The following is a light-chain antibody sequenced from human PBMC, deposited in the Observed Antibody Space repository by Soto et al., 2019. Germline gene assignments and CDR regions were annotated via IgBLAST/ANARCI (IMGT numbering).Light chain of an antibody. CDR2: QVN. CDR3: ASFRSGTILV. J-gene: IGLJ1*01. CDR1: RSDIGDSNF. Sequence: QSALTQPASVSGSPGQSVTISCTGPRSDIGDSNFIFWYQHSPGKAPRLLIYQVNNRPSGVSGRFSGSKAGNTASLTISGLLDDDEADYFCASFRSGTILVFGSGTKLTVL. V-gene: IGLV2-14*01.